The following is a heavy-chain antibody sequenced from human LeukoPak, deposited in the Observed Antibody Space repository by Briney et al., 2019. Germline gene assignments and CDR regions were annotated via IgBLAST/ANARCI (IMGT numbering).Heavy chain of an antibody. J-gene: IGHJ5*02. D-gene: IGHD3-10*01. Sequence: PSETLSPTCTLSGGSVGVITSYWGWIRHPPGKWRGWIGSAYFSGGTTYSPSLKTLLTISLSTSKNTFSWRSPSVTAANTAVYYCEKSGHYYSYTPGDFSWGQGTLVSVSS. CDR1: GGSVGVITSY. CDR2: AYFSGGT. V-gene: IGHV4-39*01. CDR3: EKSGHYYSYTPGDFS.